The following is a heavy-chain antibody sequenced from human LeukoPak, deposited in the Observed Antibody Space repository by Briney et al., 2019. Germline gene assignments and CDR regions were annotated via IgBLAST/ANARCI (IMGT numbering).Heavy chain of an antibody. CDR2: INPNSGGT. V-gene: IGHV1-2*02. CDR3: ARKLGYCSGGSCCPYFDY. CDR1: GYTFTGYC. D-gene: IGHD2-15*01. J-gene: IGHJ4*02. Sequence: GASVKVSCKASGYTFTGYCMHWVRQAPGQGLEWMGWINPNSGGTNYAQKFQGRVTMTRDTSISTAYMELSRLRSDDTAVYYCARKLGYCSGGSCCPYFDYWGQGTLVTVSS.